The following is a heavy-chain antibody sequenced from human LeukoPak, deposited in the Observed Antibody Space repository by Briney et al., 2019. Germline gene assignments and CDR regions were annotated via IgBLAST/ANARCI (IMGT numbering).Heavy chain of an antibody. CDR3: ARGDVYYDSSGYYRPPDAFDI. V-gene: IGHV4-30-4*08. CDR2: IYYSGST. Sequence: PSQTLSLTCTVSGGSISSGDYYWSWIRQPPGKGLEWIGYIYYSGSTYYNPSLKSRVTISVGTSKNQFSLKLSSGTAADTAVYYCARGDVYYDSSGYYRPPDAFDIWGQGTMVTVSS. J-gene: IGHJ3*02. D-gene: IGHD3-22*01. CDR1: GGSISSGDYY.